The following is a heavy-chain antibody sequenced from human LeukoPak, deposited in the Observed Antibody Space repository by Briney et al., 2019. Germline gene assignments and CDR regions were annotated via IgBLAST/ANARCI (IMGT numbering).Heavy chain of an antibody. CDR1: GFTFRSYG. D-gene: IGHD3-10*01. J-gene: IGHJ4*02. V-gene: IGHV3-33*01. Sequence: PGGSLRLSCAASGFTFRSYGMHWVRQAPGKGLEWVAVIWYDGSNKYYADSVKGRSTISRDNSKNTLYLQMNSLRAEDTAVYYCASSNYYGSGTYDYFDYWGQGTLVTVSS. CDR2: IWYDGSNK. CDR3: ASSNYYGSGTYDYFDY.